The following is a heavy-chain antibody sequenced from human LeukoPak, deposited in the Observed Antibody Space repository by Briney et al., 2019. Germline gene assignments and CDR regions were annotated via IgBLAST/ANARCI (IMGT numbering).Heavy chain of an antibody. D-gene: IGHD6-19*01. Sequence: GESLKISCKGSEYSFTSYWIGWVRQMPGKGLEWMGIIYPGDSITRYSPSFQGQVTISADKSISTAYLQWSSLKASDTAMYYCARPSTAGWSYYYGMDVWGQGTTVTVSS. CDR1: EYSFTSYW. CDR3: ARPSTAGWSYYYGMDV. CDR2: IYPGDSIT. V-gene: IGHV5-51*01. J-gene: IGHJ6*02.